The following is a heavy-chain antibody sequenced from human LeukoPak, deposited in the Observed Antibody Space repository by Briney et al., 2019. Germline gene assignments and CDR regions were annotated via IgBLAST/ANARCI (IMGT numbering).Heavy chain of an antibody. D-gene: IGHD2-15*01. CDR1: GFTFSDYG. CDR3: AKGRIAPDD. CDR2: ISGSGGST. J-gene: IGHJ4*02. V-gene: IGHV3-23*01. Sequence: GGSLRLACAASGFTFSDYGMSWVRQAPGKGLEWVSGISGSGGSTYYADSVKGRFSISRDNSRNTLYPQMNSLRAEDTAVYYCAKGRIAPDDWGQGTLVTVSS.